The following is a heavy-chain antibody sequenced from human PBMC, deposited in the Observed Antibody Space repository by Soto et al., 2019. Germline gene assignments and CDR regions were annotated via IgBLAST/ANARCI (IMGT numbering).Heavy chain of an antibody. D-gene: IGHD2-2*01. Sequence: SETLSLTCAVYGGSFSGYYWSWIRQPPGKGLEWIGEINHSGSTNYNPSLKSRVTISVDTSKNQFSLKLSSVTAADTVVYYCARVIGYCISTSCQTSHPPNWFDPWGQGTLVTVSS. CDR2: INHSGST. CDR3: ARVIGYCISTSCQTSHPPNWFDP. V-gene: IGHV4-34*01. J-gene: IGHJ5*02. CDR1: GGSFSGYY.